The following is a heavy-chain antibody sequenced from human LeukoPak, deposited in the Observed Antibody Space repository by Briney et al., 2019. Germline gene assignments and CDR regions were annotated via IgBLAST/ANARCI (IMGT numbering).Heavy chain of an antibody. V-gene: IGHV3-7*01. CDR2: IKQDGSEK. D-gene: IGHD3-16*01. Sequence: GGSLRLSCAASGSTLSNYWMNWVRQAPGKGLEWVANIKQDGSEKYYVDSVKGRFTISRDNAKNSLYLQMKSLRAEDTAVYYCARGGSHWGQGTLVTVSS. CDR1: GSTLSNYW. J-gene: IGHJ1*01. CDR3: ARGGSH.